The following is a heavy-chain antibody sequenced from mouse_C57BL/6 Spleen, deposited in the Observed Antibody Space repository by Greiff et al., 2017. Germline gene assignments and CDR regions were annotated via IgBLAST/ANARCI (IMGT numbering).Heavy chain of an antibody. CDR1: GYTFTSYW. V-gene: IGHV1-69*01. CDR2: IDPSDSYT. CDR3: ARSNIHYYGSSPYYFDY. Sequence: QVQLQQPGAELVMPGASVKLSCKASGYTFTSYWMHWVKQRPGQGLEWIGEIDPSDSYTNYNQKFKGKSTLTVDKSSSTAYMQLSSLTSEDSAVYYCARSNIHYYGSSPYYFDYWGQGTTLTVSS. D-gene: IGHD1-1*01. J-gene: IGHJ2*01.